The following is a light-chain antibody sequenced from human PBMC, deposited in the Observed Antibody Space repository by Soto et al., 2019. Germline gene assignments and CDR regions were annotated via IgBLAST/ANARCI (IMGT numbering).Light chain of an antibody. V-gene: IGLV2-14*01. J-gene: IGLJ1*01. Sequence: VLTQPASVSGSPGQSITISCTGTSGDVASYNYVSWYQQHPGKAPQVLIYDVSSRPSGISSRFSGSKSGNTASLTISGLQAEFDADYYCSSYLSSSTRYVFGTGTKVTVL. CDR1: SGDVASYNY. CDR3: SSYLSSSTRYV. CDR2: DVS.